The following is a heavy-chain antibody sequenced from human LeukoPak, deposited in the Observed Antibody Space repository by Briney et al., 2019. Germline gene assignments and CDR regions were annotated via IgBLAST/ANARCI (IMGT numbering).Heavy chain of an antibody. CDR3: ARGPYCSSTSCYYYYYYMDV. Sequence: ASVKVSCKASGYTFTSYGISWVRQAPGQGLEWMGWISAYNGNTNYAQKLQGRVIMTTDTSTSTAYMELRSLRSDDTAVYYCARGPYCSSTSCYYYYYYMDVWGKGTTVTVSS. J-gene: IGHJ6*03. CDR1: GYTFTSYG. CDR2: ISAYNGNT. V-gene: IGHV1-18*01. D-gene: IGHD2-2*01.